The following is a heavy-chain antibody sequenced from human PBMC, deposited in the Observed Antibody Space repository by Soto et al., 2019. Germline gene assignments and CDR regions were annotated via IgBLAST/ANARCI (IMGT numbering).Heavy chain of an antibody. D-gene: IGHD2-8*01. CDR2: IWFDGSKT. CDR1: GFTFSNWG. Sequence: QVQLVESGGGVVQPGRSLRLSGEASGFTFSNWGMQWVRQAPGKGLEWVAGIWFDGSKTFYVDSVTGRFTISRDNSKITLYIQMNSLRAEDTAVYHCAREIKDCTKGICYGNDWGQGTLVTVSS. J-gene: IGHJ4*02. CDR3: AREIKDCTKGICYGND. V-gene: IGHV3-33*01.